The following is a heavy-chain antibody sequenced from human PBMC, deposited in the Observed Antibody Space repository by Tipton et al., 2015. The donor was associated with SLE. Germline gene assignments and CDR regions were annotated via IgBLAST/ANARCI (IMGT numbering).Heavy chain of an antibody. D-gene: IGHD6-13*01. J-gene: IGHJ6*02. V-gene: IGHV4-59*11. Sequence: LRLSCTVSGGSISGHQWNWIRQPPGKGLEWMGYVYDSGTTNYNPSLKSRVTISVDTAKNQVSLTLSSVTAADTAVYYCARESRGAAVGMDVWGQGTTVTVSS. CDR1: GGSISGHQ. CDR2: VYDSGTT. CDR3: ARESRGAAVGMDV.